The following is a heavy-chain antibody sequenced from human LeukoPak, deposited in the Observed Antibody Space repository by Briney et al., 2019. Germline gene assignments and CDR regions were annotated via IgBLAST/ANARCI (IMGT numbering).Heavy chain of an antibody. V-gene: IGHV3-15*01. Sequence: GGSLRLSCVASGLTFSKAWMSWVRQAPGKGLEWVGRIKSKTDGETRDYGAPVKGRFTISRDDSKTTVYLQMNSLRTEDTGVYFCTKGGGVLHNWGQGTLVTVSS. J-gene: IGHJ4*02. CDR3: TKGGGVLHN. D-gene: IGHD4-23*01. CDR2: IKSKTDGETR. CDR1: GLTFSKAW.